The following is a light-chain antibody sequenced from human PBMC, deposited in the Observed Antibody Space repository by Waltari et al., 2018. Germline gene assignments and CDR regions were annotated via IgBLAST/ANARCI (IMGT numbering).Light chain of an antibody. V-gene: IGLV1-40*01. CDR2: GNN. Sequence: QSVLTQPPSVSGAPGQRVTISCTGSSSNIGAGFAVHWYQQLPGTAPKLSISGNNNRPSGVPDRFSGSKSVTSASLAITGLQAEDEADYYCQSYGSDWVFGGGTKLTVL. J-gene: IGLJ3*02. CDR1: SSNIGAGFA. CDR3: QSYGSDWV.